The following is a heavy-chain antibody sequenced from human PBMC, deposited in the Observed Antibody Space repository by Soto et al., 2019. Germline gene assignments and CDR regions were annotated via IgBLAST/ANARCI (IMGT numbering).Heavy chain of an antibody. D-gene: IGHD5-12*01. J-gene: IGHJ4*02. CDR3: ASHSGYDMIFHF. V-gene: IGHV3-7*01. Sequence: EVQLVESGGGLVQPGGSLRLSCAASGFTFSTYWMSWVRQAPGKGPEWVANIKYDESLEYYVDSVKGRFTISRDNTKNLLFLQMTTLRAEDTAVYYCASHSGYDMIFHFWGQGTLVTVSS. CDR1: GFTFSTYW. CDR2: IKYDESLE.